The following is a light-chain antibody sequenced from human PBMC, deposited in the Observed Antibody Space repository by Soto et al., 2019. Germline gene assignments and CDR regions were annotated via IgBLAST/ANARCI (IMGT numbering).Light chain of an antibody. CDR1: QSVSNN. J-gene: IGKJ1*01. CDR3: QQYNNWWT. Sequence: EIVMTQSPATLSVSPWERATLSCRASQSVSNNLAWYQKKPGQAPRLLIYGASTRATGIPASFIGSGSGTEFTLTISSLQSEDFAFYYCQQYNNWWTFGQGTRVDIK. CDR2: GAS. V-gene: IGKV3-15*01.